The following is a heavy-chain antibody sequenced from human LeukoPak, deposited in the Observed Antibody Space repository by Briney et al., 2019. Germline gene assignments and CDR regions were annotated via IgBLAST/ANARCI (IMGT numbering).Heavy chain of an antibody. CDR2: INHSGNT. J-gene: IGHJ5*02. D-gene: IGHD4-17*01. CDR1: GFTFSSYS. Sequence: PGGSLRLSCAASGFTFSSYSMNWIHQPPGKGLEWIGEINHSGNTNYNPSPKSRITISVDTSKKQFSLKLSSVTAADTALYYCARGAYYGVDPWGQGTLVTVSS. V-gene: IGHV4-34*01. CDR3: ARGAYYGVDP.